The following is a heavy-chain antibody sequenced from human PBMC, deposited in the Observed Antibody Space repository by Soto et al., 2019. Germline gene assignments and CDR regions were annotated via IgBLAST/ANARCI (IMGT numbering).Heavy chain of an antibody. CDR1: GFPFGYYW. D-gene: IGHD3-10*01. CDR3: AGDSGYGSGASVSDYVDY. CDR2: IRLDASEK. Sequence: EVQLVESGGGLVQPGGSLRLSCAASGFPFGYYWMSWVRQAPRKGLEWLATIRLDASEKKYVDSVKGRFTLSRDNAKNALYLQMDGLRVEDTAVDYCAGDSGYGSGASVSDYVDYWGGGTVVTVSS. J-gene: IGHJ4*01. V-gene: IGHV3-7*01.